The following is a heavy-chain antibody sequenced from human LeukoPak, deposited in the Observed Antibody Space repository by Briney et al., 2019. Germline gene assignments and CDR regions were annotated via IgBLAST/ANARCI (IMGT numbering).Heavy chain of an antibody. J-gene: IGHJ3*02. CDR1: GGSISGYY. V-gene: IGHV4-59*01. CDR2: IYYSGST. CDR3: ARGSVFYENAFDI. Sequence: SETLSLTCAVSGGSISGYYWNWIRQPPGKGLEWIGYIYYSGSTNYNPSLKSRVTISVDTSKNQFSLKLSSVTAADTAVYYCARGSVFYENAFDIWGQGTMVTVSS. D-gene: IGHD3-3*02.